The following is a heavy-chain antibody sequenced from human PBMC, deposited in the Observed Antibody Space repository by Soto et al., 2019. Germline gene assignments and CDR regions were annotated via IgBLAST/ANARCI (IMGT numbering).Heavy chain of an antibody. CDR2: ISYDGKNK. V-gene: IGHV3-30*04. Sequence: PGGSLRLSCAASGFTFSSYAMHWVRQAPGKGLEWVAVISYDGKNKYYADSVKGRFTISRDNSDNTLYVQMNSLRTEDTAVYYCARGRISGSYLRHADYWGQGTLVTVSP. D-gene: IGHD3-10*01. CDR1: GFTFSSYA. CDR3: ARGRISGSYLRHADY. J-gene: IGHJ4*02.